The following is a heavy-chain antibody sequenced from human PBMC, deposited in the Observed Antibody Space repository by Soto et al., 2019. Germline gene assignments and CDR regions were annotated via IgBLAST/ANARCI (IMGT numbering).Heavy chain of an antibody. Sequence: GVPLIDSCASLGFNCAGHSMPWMRPPPGKGREWVGFTRGKAYGGTTEYAASVRGRFTISRDDSRRVAYLQMDSLRPEDTAVYFCSRGLSGNETMPYYFESWGQGTLVTVS. CDR1: GFNCAGHS. V-gene: IGHV3-49*03. D-gene: IGHD3-3*01. CDR2: TRGKAYGGTT. J-gene: IGHJ4*02. CDR3: SRGLSGNETMPYYFES.